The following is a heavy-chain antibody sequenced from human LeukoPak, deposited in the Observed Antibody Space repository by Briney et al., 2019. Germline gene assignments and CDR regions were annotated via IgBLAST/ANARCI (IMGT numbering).Heavy chain of an antibody. CDR3: ARDYTSNYDILTGYYIMDAFDI. V-gene: IGHV1-18*01. CDR2: ISAYNGNT. CDR1: GYTFTSYG. D-gene: IGHD3-9*01. J-gene: IGHJ3*02. Sequence: ASVKVSCKASGYTFTSYGISWVRQAPGQGLEWMGWISAYNGNTNYAQKLQGRVTMTTDTSTSTAYVELRSLRSDDTAVYYCARDYTSNYDILTGYYIMDAFDIWGQGTMVTVPS.